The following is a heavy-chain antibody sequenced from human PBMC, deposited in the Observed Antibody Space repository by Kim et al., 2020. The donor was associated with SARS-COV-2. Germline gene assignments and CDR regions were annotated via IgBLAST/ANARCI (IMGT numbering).Heavy chain of an antibody. J-gene: IGHJ5*01. V-gene: IGHV3-48*01. D-gene: IGHD3-22*01. CDR3: ARGGHGTSIGYCLFDD. CDR2: IHSNGSTT. Sequence: GGSLRLSCAASGFTFSSYSMNWVRQAPGKGLEWVACIHSNGSTTYYADSVKGRFTISRDNAKNTLYLQMNSLRAEDTAVYYCARGGHGTSIGYCLFDDWG. CDR1: GFTFSSYS.